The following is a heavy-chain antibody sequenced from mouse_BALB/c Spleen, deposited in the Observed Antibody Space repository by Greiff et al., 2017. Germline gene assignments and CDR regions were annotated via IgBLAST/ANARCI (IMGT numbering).Heavy chain of an antibody. V-gene: IGHV1-15*01. J-gene: IGHJ4*01. CDR1: GYTFTDYE. Sequence: QVQLHQSGAELVRPGASVTLSCKASGYTFTDYEMHWVKQTPVHGLEWIGAIDPETGGTAYNQKFKGKATLTADKSSSTAYMELRSLTSEDSAVYYCTRYPYYAMDYWGQGTSVTVSS. CDR2: IDPETGGT. CDR3: TRYPYYAMDY.